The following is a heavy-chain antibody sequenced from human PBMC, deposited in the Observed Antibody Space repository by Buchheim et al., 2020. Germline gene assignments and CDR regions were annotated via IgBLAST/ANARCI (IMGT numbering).Heavy chain of an antibody. J-gene: IGHJ1*01. CDR2: IYYSGST. V-gene: IGHV4-59*11. CDR3: AYSSGWDAEYFQH. Sequence: QVQLQESGPGLVKPSETLSLSCNVSGGSISSHYWSWIRQPPGKGLEWIGYIYYSGSTNYNPSLKSRVTISVDTSKNQIFLKLNSVTAADTAVYYCAYSSGWDAEYFQHWGQGTL. CDR1: GGSISSHY. D-gene: IGHD6-19*01.